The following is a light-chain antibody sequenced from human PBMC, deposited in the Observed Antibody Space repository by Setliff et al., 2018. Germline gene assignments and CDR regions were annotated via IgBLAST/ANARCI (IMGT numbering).Light chain of an antibody. CDR3: SSYTNSRTVI. CDR1: SSDIGAYDY. V-gene: IGLV2-14*03. J-gene: IGLJ2*01. CDR2: DVS. Sequence: QSVLTQPASVSGSPGQSITIYCIGSSSDIGAYDYVAWYQRHPGEAPKLLLYDVSNRPSGISHRFSGSKSGSTASLTISGLQAEDEADYFCSSYTNSRTVIFGGGTKVTVL.